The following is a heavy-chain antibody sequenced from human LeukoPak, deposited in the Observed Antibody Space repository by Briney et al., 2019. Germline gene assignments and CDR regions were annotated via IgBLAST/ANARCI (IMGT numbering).Heavy chain of an antibody. CDR2: ISSSSRYI. Sequence: GGSLRLSCAASGFTFSSYSMNGVRQARGKGVEGVSSISSSSRYIYYADSVRGGFTISRDNAKNSLYLQMNSLRAEDTAVYYCARDLGGYCDYWGQGTLVTVSS. V-gene: IGHV3-21*01. CDR1: GFTFSSYS. CDR3: ARDLGGYCDY. D-gene: IGHD3-22*01. J-gene: IGHJ4*02.